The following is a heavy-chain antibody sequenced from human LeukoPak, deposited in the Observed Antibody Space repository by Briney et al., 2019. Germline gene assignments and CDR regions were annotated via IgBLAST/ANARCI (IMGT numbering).Heavy chain of an antibody. CDR3: ARGLVAAINY. V-gene: IGHV4-39*07. D-gene: IGHD2-15*01. CDR1: GGSISTSSYY. CDR2: IFYSGST. J-gene: IGHJ4*02. Sequence: PSETLSLTCTVSGGSISTSSYYWGWVRQPPGKGLGWIGNIFYSGSTYYCPSLNRRVTISLDTSRNQFSLKLSSVTAADTAVYYCARGLVAAINYWGQGTLVTVSS.